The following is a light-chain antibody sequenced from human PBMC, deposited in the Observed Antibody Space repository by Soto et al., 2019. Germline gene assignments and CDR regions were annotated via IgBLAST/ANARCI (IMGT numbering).Light chain of an antibody. CDR3: QNYEDIPL. V-gene: IGKV1-33*01. Sequence: IQMTQSPSSLSASVGDRVTITCQASQDIKNDLNWYQQKPGNAPILLISDASTLETGVTSRFSGSGSGTDFTFTISSLQTEDIATYYCQNYEDIPLFGQGTKLEIK. CDR2: DAS. CDR1: QDIKND. J-gene: IGKJ2*01.